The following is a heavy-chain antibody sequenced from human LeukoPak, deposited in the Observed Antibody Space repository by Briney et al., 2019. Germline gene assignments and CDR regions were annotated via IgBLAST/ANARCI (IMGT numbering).Heavy chain of an antibody. CDR1: GYSITSAYY. Sequence: SETLSLTCTVSGYSITSAYYWGWIRQPPGKGPEWIGEINHSGSTNYNPSLKSRVTISVDTSKNQFSLKLSSVTAADTAVYYCGRATSSSWYPYYFDYWGQGTLVTVSS. CDR2: INHSGST. D-gene: IGHD6-13*01. V-gene: IGHV4-38-2*02. J-gene: IGHJ4*02. CDR3: GRATSSSWYPYYFDY.